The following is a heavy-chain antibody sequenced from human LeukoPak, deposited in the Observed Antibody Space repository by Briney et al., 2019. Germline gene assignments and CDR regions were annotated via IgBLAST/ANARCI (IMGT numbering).Heavy chain of an antibody. CDR1: GFTFSTCS. J-gene: IGHJ4*02. CDR3: ARDGGSFFDY. Sequence: PGGSLRLSCAASGFTFSTCSMNWVRQAPGKGLEWVSYISSSGSTTYYADSVKGRFTISRDNAKNSLYLQMNSLRAEDTAVYYCARDGGSFFDYWGQGTLVTVSS. CDR2: ISSSGSTT. D-gene: IGHD1-26*01. V-gene: IGHV3-48*01.